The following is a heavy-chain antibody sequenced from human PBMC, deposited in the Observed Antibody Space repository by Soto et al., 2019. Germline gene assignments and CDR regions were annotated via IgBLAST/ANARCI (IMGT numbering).Heavy chain of an antibody. J-gene: IGHJ5*02. V-gene: IGHV3-9*01. D-gene: IGHD6-13*01. CDR2: LTWNSESI. CDR1: GFRFADYT. CDR3: AKGAISGTLNWFDP. Sequence: EVQLVESGGGLVQPGRSLRLSCAASGFRFADYTMHWVRQAPGKGLEWVSGLTWNSESIAYADSVKGRFTISRENAKNSLYLQMNSLRAEDTAFYFCAKGAISGTLNWFDPWGQGTLVTVSS.